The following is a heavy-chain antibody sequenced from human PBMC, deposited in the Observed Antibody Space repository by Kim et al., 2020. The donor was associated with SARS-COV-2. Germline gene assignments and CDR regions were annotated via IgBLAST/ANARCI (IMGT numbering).Heavy chain of an antibody. Sequence: SETLSLTCTVSGYSISSGYYWGWIRQPPGKGLEWIGSIYHSGSTYYNPSLKSRVTISVDTSKNQFSLKLSSVTAADTAVYYCARDVMDFDYWGQGTLVTVSS. J-gene: IGHJ4*02. D-gene: IGHD3-16*01. CDR1: GYSISSGYY. V-gene: IGHV4-38-2*02. CDR2: IYHSGST. CDR3: ARDVMDFDY.